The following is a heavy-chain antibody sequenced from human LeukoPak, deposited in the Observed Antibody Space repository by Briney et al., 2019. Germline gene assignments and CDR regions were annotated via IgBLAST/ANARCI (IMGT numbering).Heavy chain of an antibody. CDR3: ARGERYSSSWYGAFDI. CDR2: ISSSSSTI. J-gene: IGHJ3*02. CDR1: GFTFSSYS. V-gene: IGHV3-48*04. D-gene: IGHD6-13*01. Sequence: PGGSLRRSCAAYGFTFSSYSMNLDRQAPGKGLEWVSYISSSSSTIYYADSVKGRFTISRDNAKNSLYLQMNSLRAEDTAVYYCARGERYSSSWYGAFDIWGQGTMVTVSS.